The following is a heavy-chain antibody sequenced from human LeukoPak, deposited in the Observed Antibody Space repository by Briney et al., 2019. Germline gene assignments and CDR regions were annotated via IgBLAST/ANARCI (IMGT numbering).Heavy chain of an antibody. CDR2: ISSSSSYI. CDR3: AKDGSSGDIVVVVAVYYFDY. CDR1: GFTFSSYS. J-gene: IGHJ4*02. Sequence: GGSLRLSCAASGFTFSSYSINWVRQAPGKGLEWVSSISSSSSYIYYADSVKGRFTISRDNSKNTLYLQMNSLRAEDTAVYYCAKDGSSGDIVVVVAVYYFDYWGQGTLVTVSS. D-gene: IGHD2-15*01. V-gene: IGHV3-21*04.